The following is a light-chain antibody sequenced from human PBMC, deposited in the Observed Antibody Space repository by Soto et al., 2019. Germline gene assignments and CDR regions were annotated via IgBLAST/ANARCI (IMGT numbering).Light chain of an antibody. CDR3: QQYGSSVT. J-gene: IGKJ5*01. V-gene: IGKV3-20*01. CDR2: DAS. CDR1: QFVTSGH. Sequence: EIVLTQSRGTLSVSSGEGCTLSCRASQFVTSGHLAWYQQKPGQAPRLLIYDASTRATGIPDRFSGSGSGTDFSLTISRLEPEDFAVYYCQQYGSSVTFGQGTRLEIK.